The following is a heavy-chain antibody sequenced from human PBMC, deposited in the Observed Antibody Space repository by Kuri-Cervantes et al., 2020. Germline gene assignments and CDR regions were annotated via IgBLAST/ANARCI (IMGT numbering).Heavy chain of an antibody. D-gene: IGHD5-18*01. J-gene: IGHJ4*02. CDR3: ARGYSYADY. V-gene: IGHV3-23*01. CDR2: ISGSGGST. Sequence: GGSLRLSCAASGFTFSDYYRSWVRQAPGKGLEWVSAISGSGGSTYYADSVKGRFTISRDNSMNTLYLQMNSLRAEDTAVYYCARGYSYADYWGQGTLVTVSS. CDR1: GFTFSDYY.